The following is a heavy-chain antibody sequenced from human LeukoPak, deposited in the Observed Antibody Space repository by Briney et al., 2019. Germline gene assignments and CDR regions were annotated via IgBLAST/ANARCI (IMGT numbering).Heavy chain of an antibody. CDR3: ARDYCSSTSCLFDY. CDR1: GYTFTSYG. CDR2: ISAYNGNT. D-gene: IGHD2-2*01. J-gene: IGHJ4*02. V-gene: IGHV1-18*01. Sequence: ASVTVSFTASGYTFTSYGISWVRQAPGQGLEWMGWISAYNGNTNYAQKLQGRVTMTTDTSTSTAYMELRSLRSDDTAVYYCARDYCSSTSCLFDYWGQGTLVTVSS.